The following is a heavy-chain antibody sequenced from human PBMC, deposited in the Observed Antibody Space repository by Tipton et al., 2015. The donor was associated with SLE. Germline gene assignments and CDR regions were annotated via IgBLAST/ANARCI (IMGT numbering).Heavy chain of an antibody. Sequence: GSLRLSCAASGFTFDDYAMHWVRQAPGKGLEWISLISWDGISTYYADSVKGRLTISRDNRKKSLYLQMNSLRAEDTALYYCAGSPITTGVTNAIDVWGQGTLVTVSS. CDR2: ISWDGIST. J-gene: IGHJ3*01. CDR3: AGSPITTGVTNAIDV. V-gene: IGHV3-43D*04. D-gene: IGHD1/OR15-1a*01. CDR1: GFTFDDYA.